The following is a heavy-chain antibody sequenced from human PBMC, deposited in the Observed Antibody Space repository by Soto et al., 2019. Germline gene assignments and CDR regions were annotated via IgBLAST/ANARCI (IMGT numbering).Heavy chain of an antibody. D-gene: IGHD5-12*01. V-gene: IGHV4-34*01. CDR2: IKDGGST. CDR1: GGSLSGYY. CDR3: ARGQEGIVATH. Sequence: QVQLQQWGAGLLKPSETLSLTCAVNGGSLSGYYWSWIRQPPGKGLEWIGEIKDGGSTNYSPSLRGRVTISADTAKNQFSRRPNPGTAADTAVYFCARGQEGIVATHWDQGTLVTVSS. J-gene: IGHJ4*02.